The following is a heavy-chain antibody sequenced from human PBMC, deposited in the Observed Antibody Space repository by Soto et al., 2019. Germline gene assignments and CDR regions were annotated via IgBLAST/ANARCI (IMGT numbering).Heavy chain of an antibody. CDR2: IIPVFGTP. Sequence: QVQLVQSGAEVKKPGSSVKVSCKASGGSLSNYGISWVRQAPGQGIEWMGAIIPVFGTPNYAQKFQDRVTITADESTTTVSREVRSLTSEDTAVYYCARGDATKIVVTTYYGMDVWGQGTTVTVSS. CDR3: ARGDATKIVVTTYYGMDV. D-gene: IGHD3-22*01. J-gene: IGHJ6*02. V-gene: IGHV1-69*12. CDR1: GGSLSNYG.